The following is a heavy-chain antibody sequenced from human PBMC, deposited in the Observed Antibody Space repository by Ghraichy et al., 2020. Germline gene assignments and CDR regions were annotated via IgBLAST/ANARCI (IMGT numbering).Heavy chain of an antibody. J-gene: IGHJ5*02. V-gene: IGHV4-34*01. CDR2: INHSGST. Sequence: SETLSLTCAVYGGSFSGYYWSWIRQPPGKGLEWIGEINHSGSTNYNPSLKSRVTISVDTSKNQFSLKLSSVTAADTAVYYCARAYRPPIVFRKYNWFDPWGQGTLVTVSS. CDR3: ARAYRPPIVFRKYNWFDP. D-gene: IGHD2-21*01. CDR1: GGSFSGYY.